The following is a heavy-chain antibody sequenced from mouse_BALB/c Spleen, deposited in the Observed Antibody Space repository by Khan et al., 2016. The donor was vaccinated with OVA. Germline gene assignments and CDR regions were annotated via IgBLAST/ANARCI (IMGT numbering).Heavy chain of an antibody. D-gene: IGHD2-2*01. V-gene: IGHV1-7*01. Sequence: QVQLQQSGAELPKPGASVKMSCKASDYTFSNYWINWVKPRPGQGLHWIGYINPNTGYTEYNQKIKDKASLTADISSSTAYMQLTSLTSKDSAVYYFATYGYDGVFAMSHWGQGTSVTVSS. J-gene: IGHJ4*01. CDR2: INPNTGYT. CDR3: ATYGYDGVFAMSH. CDR1: DYTFSNYW.